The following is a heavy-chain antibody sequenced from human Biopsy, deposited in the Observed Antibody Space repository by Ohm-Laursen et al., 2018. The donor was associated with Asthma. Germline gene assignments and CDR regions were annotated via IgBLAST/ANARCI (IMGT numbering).Heavy chain of an antibody. Sequence: SETLSLTCSMYGLSSSGYYWTWIRQPPGEGLEWIGESDHRGNTNTNPTLKSRVTISKDKSANEFSLKMRSVTAADTAIYYCARGPEWSGLDIWGQGTTVTVSS. CDR3: ARGPEWSGLDI. V-gene: IGHV4-34*01. J-gene: IGHJ6*02. D-gene: IGHD3-3*01. CDR1: GLSSSGYY. CDR2: SDHRGNT.